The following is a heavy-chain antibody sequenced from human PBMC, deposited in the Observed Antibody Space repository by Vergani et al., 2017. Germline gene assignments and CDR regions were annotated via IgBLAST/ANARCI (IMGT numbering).Heavy chain of an antibody. CDR1: GFTVSSNY. Sequence: VQLVESGGGVVQPGRSLRLSCAASGFTVSSNYMSWVRQAPGKGLEWVSVIYSGGSTYYADSVKGRFTISRDNSKNTLYLQMNSLRAEDTAVYYCATLDAFDIWGQGTMVTVSS. CDR2: IYSGGST. J-gene: IGHJ3*02. CDR3: ATLDAFDI. V-gene: IGHV3-66*02.